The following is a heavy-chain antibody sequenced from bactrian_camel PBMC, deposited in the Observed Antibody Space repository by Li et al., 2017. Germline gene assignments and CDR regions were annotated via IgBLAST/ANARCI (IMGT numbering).Heavy chain of an antibody. J-gene: IGHJ6*01. V-gene: IGHV3S40*01. CDR1: GYRRPC. Sequence: VQLVESGGGAVQSGGSLRLSCAVSGYRRPCMGWFRQAPGKKREGVAAIYTGGAYRGGIGRYYRDSVKGRFTISQDNVKNTVNLQMDSLKPEDTGMYYCAADSVPCGSWSFAYWGHGTQVTVS. D-gene: IGHD6*01. CDR2: IYTGGAYRGGIGR. CDR3: AADSVPCGSWSFAY.